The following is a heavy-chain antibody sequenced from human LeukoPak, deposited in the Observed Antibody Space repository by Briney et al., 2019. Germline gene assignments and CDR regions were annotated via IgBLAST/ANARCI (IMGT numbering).Heavy chain of an antibody. Sequence: GGSLRLSCAASRFPFSSYGIHWVRQAPGKGLEWLAFIWYDEITKNYADSVKGRFTISRDNSKNTLYVQMNSLRPDDTAVYYCAKDSSDYYFDYWGQGTLVTVSS. D-gene: IGHD3-22*01. CDR1: RFPFSSYG. V-gene: IGHV3-30*02. CDR2: IWYDEITK. CDR3: AKDSSDYYFDY. J-gene: IGHJ4*02.